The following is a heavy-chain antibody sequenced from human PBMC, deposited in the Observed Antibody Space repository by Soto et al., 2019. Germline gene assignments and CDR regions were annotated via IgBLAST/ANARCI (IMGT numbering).Heavy chain of an antibody. V-gene: IGHV3-30-3*01. Sequence: QVQLVESGGGVVQPGRSLRLSCAASGFTFSSYAMHWFRQAPGKGLEWVAVISYDGSNKYYADSVKGRFTISRDNSKNALYLQMNSLRAEDTAVYYCASPLPAAIDYWGQGTLVTVSS. J-gene: IGHJ4*02. CDR1: GFTFSSYA. D-gene: IGHD2-2*02. CDR3: ASPLPAAIDY. CDR2: ISYDGSNK.